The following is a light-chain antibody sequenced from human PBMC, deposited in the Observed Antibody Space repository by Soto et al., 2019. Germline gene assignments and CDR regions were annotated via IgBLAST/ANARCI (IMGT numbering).Light chain of an antibody. CDR1: QSVSSN. Sequence: EIVLTQSPGTLSLSPGERATLSFGASQSVSSNLAWYQQKPGQAPRLLIYGASTRATGIPARFSGSGSGTEFTLTISSLQSEDFAVYYCQQYNNWPRTFGQGTKVDIK. CDR3: QQYNNWPRT. CDR2: GAS. V-gene: IGKV3-15*01. J-gene: IGKJ1*01.